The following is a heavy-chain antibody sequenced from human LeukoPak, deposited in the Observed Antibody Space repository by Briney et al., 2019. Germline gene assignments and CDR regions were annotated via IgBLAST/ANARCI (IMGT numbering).Heavy chain of an antibody. CDR3: ARQVGYSYGSGWVYYYYGMDV. CDR1: GYSFTSYW. D-gene: IGHD5-18*01. V-gene: IGHV5-51*01. J-gene: IGHJ6*02. CDR2: IYPGDSDT. Sequence: GESLKISCKGSGYSFTSYWIGWVRQMPGNGLEWMGIIYPGDSDTRYSPSFQGQVTISADKSISTAYLQWSSLKASDTAMYYCARQVGYSYGSGWVYYYYGMDVWGQGTTVTVSS.